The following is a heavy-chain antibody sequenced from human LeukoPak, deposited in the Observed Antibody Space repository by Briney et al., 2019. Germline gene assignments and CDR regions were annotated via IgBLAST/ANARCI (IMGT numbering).Heavy chain of an antibody. Sequence: GGSLRLSCAASGFTFSGSAMHWVRQASGKGLVWVGRIRSKANSYATAYAASVKGRFTISRDDSKNTAYLQMNSLKTEDTAVYYCTRLEDTAMVYYYYYYMDVWGKGTTVTVSS. CDR3: TRLEDTAMVYYYYYYMDV. D-gene: IGHD5-18*01. CDR2: IRSKANSYAT. J-gene: IGHJ6*03. V-gene: IGHV3-73*01. CDR1: GFTFSGSA.